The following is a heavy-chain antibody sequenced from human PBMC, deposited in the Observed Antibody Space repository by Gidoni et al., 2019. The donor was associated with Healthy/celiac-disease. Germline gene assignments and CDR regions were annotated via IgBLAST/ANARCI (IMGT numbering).Heavy chain of an antibody. D-gene: IGHD4-17*01. CDR1: GFTFSSYA. J-gene: IGHJ3*02. V-gene: IGHV3-30-3*01. CDR3: ARDGMTTVTENAFDI. Sequence: QVQLVESGGGVVQPGRSLRLSCAASGFTFSSYAMHWVRQAPGKGLEWVAVISYDGSNKYYADSVKGRFTISRDNSKNTLYLQMNSLRAEDTAVYYCARDGMTTVTENAFDIWGQGTMVTVSS. CDR2: ISYDGSNK.